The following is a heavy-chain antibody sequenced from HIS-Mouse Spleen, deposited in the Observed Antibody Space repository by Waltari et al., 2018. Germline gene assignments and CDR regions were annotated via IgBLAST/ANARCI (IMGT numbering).Heavy chain of an antibody. V-gene: IGHV1-8*01. J-gene: IGHJ4*02. CDR2: LNPTRGNT. CDR1: GYTFTSYD. Sequence: QVQLVQSGAEVKKPGASVKVSCKASGYTFTSYDINWVRQATGQWLEWMGWLNPTRGNTGYDKTFQGRVTMTRNTSISTAYMELSSLRSEDTAVYYCARGHDYSNYFDYWGQGTLVTVSS. D-gene: IGHD4-4*01. CDR3: ARGHDYSNYFDY.